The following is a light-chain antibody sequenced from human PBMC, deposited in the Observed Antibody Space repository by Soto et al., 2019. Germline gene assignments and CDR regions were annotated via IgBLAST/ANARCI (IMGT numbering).Light chain of an antibody. Sequence: EIVLTQSPATLSLSPGERATLSCRASQSVSNYLAWYQQKPGQAPRLLIYDASNRATGIPARFSGSGSGTYFSPPTKPLDPEDFAVYYCQQRSTGPPLSFGGGTKVEIK. V-gene: IGKV3-11*01. CDR3: QQRSTGPPLS. CDR2: DAS. J-gene: IGKJ4*01. CDR1: QSVSNY.